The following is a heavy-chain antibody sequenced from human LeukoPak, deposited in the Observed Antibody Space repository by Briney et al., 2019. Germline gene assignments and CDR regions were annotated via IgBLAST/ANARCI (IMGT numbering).Heavy chain of an antibody. D-gene: IGHD6-13*01. J-gene: IGHJ4*02. CDR3: ARGYSSSWHSNVYFDY. CDR2: MNPNSGNT. V-gene: IGHV1-8*01. Sequence: ASVKVSCKASGYTFTSYDINWVRQATGQGLEWMGWMNPNSGNTGYAQKFQGRVTMTRNTYISTAYMELSRLKSEDTAVYYCARGYSSSWHSNVYFDYWGQGTLVTVSS. CDR1: GYTFTSYD.